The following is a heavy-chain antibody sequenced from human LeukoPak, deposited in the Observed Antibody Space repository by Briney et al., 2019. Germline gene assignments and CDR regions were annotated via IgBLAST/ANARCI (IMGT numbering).Heavy chain of an antibody. J-gene: IGHJ4*02. V-gene: IGHV4-59*01. CDR3: ARDPSGQQLAFDY. Sequence: SETLSLTCTVSGGSISSYYWSWIRQPPGKGLEWVGYIYYSGSTNYNPSLKSRVTISVDTSKNQFSLKLSSVTAADTAVYYCARDPSGQQLAFDYWGQGTLVTVSS. CDR1: GGSISSYY. D-gene: IGHD6-13*01. CDR2: IYYSGST.